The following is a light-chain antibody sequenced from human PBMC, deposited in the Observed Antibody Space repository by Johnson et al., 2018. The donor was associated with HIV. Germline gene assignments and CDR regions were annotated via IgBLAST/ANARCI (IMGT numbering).Light chain of an antibody. CDR2: ENN. CDR3: GTWDNSLSVYV. J-gene: IGLJ1*01. Sequence: QSVLTQPPSVSAAPGQKVTISCSGSSSNIGNNYISWYQQFPGTAPKLLIYENNKRPSGIPDRFSGSKSGTSATLDITGLQTGDEADYYCGTWDNSLSVYVFGTGTKVTVL. CDR1: SSNIGNNY. V-gene: IGLV1-51*02.